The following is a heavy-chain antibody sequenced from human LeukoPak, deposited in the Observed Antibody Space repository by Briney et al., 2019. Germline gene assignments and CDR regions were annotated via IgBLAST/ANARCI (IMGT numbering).Heavy chain of an antibody. V-gene: IGHV4-39*01. CDR3: AEGRYFDWLDDAFDI. D-gene: IGHD3-9*01. CDR2: IYYSGST. Sequence: SETLSLTCTVSGGSISSSSYYWGWIRQPQGKGLEWIGSIYYSGSTFYNPSLKSRVTISVDTSKNQFSLKLSSVTAADTAVYYCAEGRYFDWLDDAFDIWGQGTMVTVSS. J-gene: IGHJ3*02. CDR1: GGSISSSSYY.